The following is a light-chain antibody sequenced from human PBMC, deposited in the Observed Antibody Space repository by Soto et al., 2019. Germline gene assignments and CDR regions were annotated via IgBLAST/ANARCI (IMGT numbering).Light chain of an antibody. Sequence: QSVLTQPPSASGSPGQSVAISCTGTSGDVGGYNYVSWYQQHPGKAPKLMIYEVNKRPSGVPDRFSGSKSGNTASLTVSGLQAEDEADYYCSSYAGSSNVFXPGTKRTVL. CDR3: SSYAGSSNV. J-gene: IGLJ1*01. V-gene: IGLV2-8*01. CDR1: SGDVGGYNY. CDR2: EVN.